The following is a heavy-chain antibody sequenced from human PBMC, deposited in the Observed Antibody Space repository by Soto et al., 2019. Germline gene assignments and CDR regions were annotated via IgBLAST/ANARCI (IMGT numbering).Heavy chain of an antibody. D-gene: IGHD2-21*02. J-gene: IGHJ6*02. CDR2: IGNSGGNT. V-gene: IGHV3-23*01. CDR1: GFTFGTYA. CDR3: AKIRGPTPISHYYGMDV. Sequence: XGSLRLSCAASGFTFGTYAMTWVRQTPGEGLEYVSAIGNSGGNTYYADSVKGRFTISRDNSKNTLFLHMNSLRADDTAVYYCAKIRGPTPISHYYGMDVWGRGTTVNVAS.